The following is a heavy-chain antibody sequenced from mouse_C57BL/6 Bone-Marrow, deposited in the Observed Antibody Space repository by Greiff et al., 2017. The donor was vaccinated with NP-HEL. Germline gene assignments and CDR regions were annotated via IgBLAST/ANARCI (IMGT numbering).Heavy chain of an antibody. CDR3: ARGYYYAMDY. CDR2: INPGSGGT. Sequence: VQRVESGAELVRPGTSVKVSCKASGYAFTNYLIEWVKQRPGQGLEWIGVINPGSGGTNYNEKFKGKATLTADKSSSTAYMQLSSLTSEDSAVYFCARGYYYAMDYWGQGTSVTVSS. J-gene: IGHJ4*01. CDR1: GYAFTNYL. V-gene: IGHV1-54*01.